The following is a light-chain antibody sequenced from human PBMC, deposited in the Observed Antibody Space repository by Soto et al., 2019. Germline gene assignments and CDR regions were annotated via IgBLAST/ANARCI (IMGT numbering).Light chain of an antibody. CDR1: SSDVGGYKY. V-gene: IGLV2-14*01. J-gene: IGLJ1*01. Sequence: SVLTQPASVSGFPGQSITISCTGTSSDVGGYKYVSWYQQHPGKAPKLMIYEVSNRPSGVSNRFSGSKSGNTASLTISGLQAEDEADYYCCSYAGSYTFYVFGTGTKVTVL. CDR3: CSYAGSYTFYV. CDR2: EVS.